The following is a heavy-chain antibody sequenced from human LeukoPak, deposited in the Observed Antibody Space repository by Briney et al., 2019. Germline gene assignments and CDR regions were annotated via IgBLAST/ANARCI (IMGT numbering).Heavy chain of an antibody. J-gene: IGHJ5*02. CDR2: IYHSGST. CDR1: GGSFSGYY. D-gene: IGHD6-13*01. Sequence: SETLSLTCAVYGGSFSGYYWSWIRQPPGKGLEWIGEIYHSGSTNYNPSLKSRVTISVDTSKNQFSLKLSSVTAADTAVYYCARGGLSSSSSWLSWFDPWGQGTLVTVSS. V-gene: IGHV4-34*01. CDR3: ARGGLSSSSSWLSWFDP.